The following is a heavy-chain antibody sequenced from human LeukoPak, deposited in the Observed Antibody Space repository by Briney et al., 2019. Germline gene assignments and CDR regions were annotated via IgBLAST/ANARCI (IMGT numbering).Heavy chain of an antibody. CDR1: GYTFTGYY. J-gene: IGHJ5*02. CDR3: ARALPHGRLMDTTMEQHWFDP. D-gene: IGHD5-18*01. Sequence: ASVKVSCKASGYTFTGYYMHWVRQAPGQGLEWMGWINPNSGGTNYAQKFQGRVTMTRDTSISTAYMEPSRLRSDDTAVYYCARALPHGRLMDTTMEQHWFDPWGQGTLVTVSS. CDR2: INPNSGGT. V-gene: IGHV1-2*02.